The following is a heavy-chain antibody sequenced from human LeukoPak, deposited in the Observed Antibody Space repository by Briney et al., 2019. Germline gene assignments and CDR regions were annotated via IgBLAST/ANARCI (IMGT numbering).Heavy chain of an antibody. V-gene: IGHV4-59*01. CDR3: ASFGYSSSWRDY. D-gene: IGHD6-13*01. Sequence: SETLSLTCTVSGGSISSYYWSWIRQPPGKGLEWIGYIYYSGSTNYNPSLKSRVTISVDTSKNQFSLKLSSVTAADTAVYYCASFGYSSSWRDYWGQGTLVTVSS. CDR2: IYYSGST. J-gene: IGHJ4*02. CDR1: GGSISSYY.